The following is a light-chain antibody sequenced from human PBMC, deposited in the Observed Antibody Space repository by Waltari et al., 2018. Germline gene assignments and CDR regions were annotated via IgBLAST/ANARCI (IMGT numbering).Light chain of an antibody. Sequence: VLTQSPGTLSLSAGESATLSCRASQSLTKRYLAWYQQKPGQAPRLVISGASSRAAGIPDRFSGSGSGTDFTLTISRLEPEDFAVYYCQQYGSSIMYTFGQGTKLEIK. CDR3: QQYGSSIMYT. V-gene: IGKV3-20*01. J-gene: IGKJ2*01. CDR1: QSLTKRY. CDR2: GAS.